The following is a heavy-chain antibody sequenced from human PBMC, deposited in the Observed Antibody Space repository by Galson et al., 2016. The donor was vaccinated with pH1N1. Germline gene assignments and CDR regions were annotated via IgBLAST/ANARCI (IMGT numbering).Heavy chain of an antibody. V-gene: IGHV3-30*18. CDR2: ISYDGNNK. CDR3: AKDHFGYDQSGAFDF. Sequence: SLRLSCAASKFTFSNYGMHWVRQAPGKGLEWVAVISYDGNNKYYADSVKGRFTISRDNSKTTLYLQMNSLRAEDTAVYYCAKDHFGYDQSGAFDFWGQGTMVTVSS. J-gene: IGHJ3*01. D-gene: IGHD1-14*01. CDR1: KFTFSNYG.